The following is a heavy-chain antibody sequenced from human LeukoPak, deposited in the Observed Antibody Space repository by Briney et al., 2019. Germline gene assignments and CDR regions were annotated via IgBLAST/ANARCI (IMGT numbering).Heavy chain of an antibody. D-gene: IGHD2-2*01. J-gene: IGHJ4*02. CDR1: GGTFSSYA. V-gene: IGHV1-69*13. Sequence: GASVTVSCKASGGTFSSYAISWVRQAPGQGLEWMGGIIPIFGTANYAQKFQGRVTITADESTSTAYMELSSLRSEDTAVYYCARLDCSSTSCLFDYWGQGTLVTVSS. CDR2: IIPIFGTA. CDR3: ARLDCSSTSCLFDY.